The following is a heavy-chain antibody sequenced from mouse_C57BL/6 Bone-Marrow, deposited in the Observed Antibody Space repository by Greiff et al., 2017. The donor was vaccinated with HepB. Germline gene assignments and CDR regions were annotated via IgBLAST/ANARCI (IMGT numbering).Heavy chain of an antibody. CDR2: IYPGSGNT. D-gene: IGHD1-1*01. CDR1: GYTFTDYY. CDR3: AAQGVRHNYGSALDY. V-gene: IGHV1-76*01. Sequence: QVQLQQSGAELVRPGASVKLSCKASGYTFTDYYINWVKQRPGQGLEWIARIYPGSGNTYYNEKFKGKATLTAEKSSSTAYMQLSSLTSKDSAVYFCAAQGVRHNYGSALDYWGQGTTLTVSS. J-gene: IGHJ2*01.